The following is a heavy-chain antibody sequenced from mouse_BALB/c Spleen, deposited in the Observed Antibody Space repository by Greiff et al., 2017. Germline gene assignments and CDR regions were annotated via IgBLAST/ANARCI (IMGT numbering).Heavy chain of an antibody. J-gene: IGHJ3*01. D-gene: IGHD2-1*01. CDR2: ISSGGGST. Sequence: EVMLVESGGGFAKPGGPPKPSRPAPGSPFSSSDMPWVRQPPEKRLEWVAYISSGGGSTYYPDTVKGRFTISRDNAKNTLYLQMSRLKSEDTAMYYCARQLRYYGNYAWFADWGEGTLVTVSA. CDR1: GSPFSSSD. CDR3: ARQLRYYGNYAWFAD. V-gene: IGHV5-12-1*01.